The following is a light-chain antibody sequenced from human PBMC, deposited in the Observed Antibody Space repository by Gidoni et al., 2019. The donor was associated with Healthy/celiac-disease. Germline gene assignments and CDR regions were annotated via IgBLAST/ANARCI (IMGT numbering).Light chain of an antibody. V-gene: IGKV3-20*01. Sequence: EIVLTQSPGTLSLSPGERTTLSCRASQSVSSSSLAWYQQKPGQAPRLLTYGASSRATGIPDRFSGSGSGTDFTLTISRLEPEDFAVYYCQQYASSSWTFGQGTKVEIK. CDR3: QQYASSSWT. J-gene: IGKJ1*01. CDR2: GAS. CDR1: QSVSSSS.